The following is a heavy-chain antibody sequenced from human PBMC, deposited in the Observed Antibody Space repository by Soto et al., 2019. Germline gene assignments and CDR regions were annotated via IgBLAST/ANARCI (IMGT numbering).Heavy chain of an antibody. CDR1: GGSISSSSYY. J-gene: IGHJ6*02. Sequence: QLQLQESGPGLVKPSETLSLTCTVSGGSISSSSYYWGWIRQPPGKGLEWIGSIYYSGSTYYNPSLKSRVTLTSDTSNNHSPLKLCSVTAADPAVYYCASPTTTVSYYYYYGMDVWGQGTTVTVSS. V-gene: IGHV4-39*02. CDR2: IYYSGST. D-gene: IGHD4-17*01. CDR3: ASPTTTVSYYYYYGMDV.